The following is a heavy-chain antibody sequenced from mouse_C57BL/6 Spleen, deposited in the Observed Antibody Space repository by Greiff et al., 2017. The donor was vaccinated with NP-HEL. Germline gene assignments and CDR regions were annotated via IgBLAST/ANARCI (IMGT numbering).Heavy chain of an antibody. D-gene: IGHD1-1*01. CDR2: IYPRSGNT. V-gene: IGHV1-81*01. CDR3: PAVVPYYYAMDY. Sequence: QVQLQQSGAELARPGASVKLSCKASGYTFTSYGISWVKQRTGQGLEWIGEIYPRSGNTYYNEKFKGKATLTADKSYSTPYMEIRSLTSEHSAFYFCPAVVPYYYAMDYWGQGTSVTVSS. J-gene: IGHJ4*01. CDR1: GYTFTSYG.